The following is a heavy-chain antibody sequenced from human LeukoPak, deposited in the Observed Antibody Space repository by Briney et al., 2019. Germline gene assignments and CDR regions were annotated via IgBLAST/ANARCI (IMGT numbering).Heavy chain of an antibody. CDR1: GYSISSGYY. Sequence: SETLSLTCAVSGYSISSGYYWGWIRQPPGKGLEWIGSIYHSGSTYYNPSLKSRVTISVDTSKNQFSLKLSSVTAADTAVYYCARAVTGVVPAVRVYYYYYMDVWGKGTTVTVSS. D-gene: IGHD2-2*01. CDR2: IYHSGST. J-gene: IGHJ6*03. V-gene: IGHV4-38-2*01. CDR3: ARAVTGVVPAVRVYYYYYMDV.